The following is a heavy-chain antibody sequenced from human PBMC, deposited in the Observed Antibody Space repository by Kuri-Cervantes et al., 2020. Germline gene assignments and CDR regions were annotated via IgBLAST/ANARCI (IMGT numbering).Heavy chain of an antibody. D-gene: IGHD4-17*01. V-gene: IGHV1-2*04. CDR3: ARGFILQGEIYGFDY. CDR2: ISAYNGNT. CDR1: GYTFTGYY. J-gene: IGHJ4*02. Sequence: ASVKVSCKASGYTFTGYYMHWVRQAPGQGLEWMGWISAYNGNTNYAQKFQGWVTMTRDTSISTAYMELSRLRSEDTAVYYCARGFILQGEIYGFDYWGQGTLVTVSS.